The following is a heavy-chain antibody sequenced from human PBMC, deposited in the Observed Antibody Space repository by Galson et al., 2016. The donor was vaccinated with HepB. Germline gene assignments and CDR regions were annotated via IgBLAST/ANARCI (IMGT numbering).Heavy chain of an antibody. CDR1: GLTFRSYA. CDR3: AKDRGIGYSYGYSSEYYGMDV. CDR2: ISYDGSNK. Sequence: SLRLSCAASGLTFRSYAMHWVRQAPGKGLEWVAVISYDGSNKYYADSVKGRFTISRDNSKNTLYLQMDRLRVEDTAVYYCAKDRGIGYSYGYSSEYYGMDVWGPGTTVTVSS. J-gene: IGHJ6*02. V-gene: IGHV3-30*04. D-gene: IGHD5-18*01.